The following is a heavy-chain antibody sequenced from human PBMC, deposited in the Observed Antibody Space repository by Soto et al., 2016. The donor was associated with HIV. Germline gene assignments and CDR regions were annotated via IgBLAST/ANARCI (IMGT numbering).Heavy chain of an antibody. CDR1: GYTFTGYY. D-gene: IGHD3-10*01. V-gene: IGHV1-2*02. CDR3: ARVHITMVEGIDY. Sequence: QVQLVQSGAEVKKPGASVKVSCKASGYTFTGYYMHWVRQAPGQGLEWMGWINPNRGATSYAQKFQDRVTMTRDTSISTAFMELSRVRSDDTAVYYCARVHITMVEGIDYWGQGTLVTVSS. CDR2: INPNRGAT. J-gene: IGHJ4*02.